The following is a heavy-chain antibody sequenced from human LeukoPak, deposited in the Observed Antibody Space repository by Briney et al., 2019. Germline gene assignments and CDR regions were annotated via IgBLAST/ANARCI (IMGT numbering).Heavy chain of an antibody. Sequence: SETLSLTCTVSGGSISSYYWSWIRQPPGKGLEWIGYIYYSGSTNYNPSLKSRVTISVDTSKNQFSLKPSSVTAADTAVYYCARGGSSHNWFDPWGQGTLVTVSS. CDR1: GGSISSYY. J-gene: IGHJ5*02. D-gene: IGHD3-10*01. V-gene: IGHV4-59*01. CDR3: ARGGSSHNWFDP. CDR2: IYYSGST.